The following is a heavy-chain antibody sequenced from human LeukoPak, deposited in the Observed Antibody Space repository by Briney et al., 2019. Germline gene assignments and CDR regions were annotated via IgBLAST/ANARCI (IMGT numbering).Heavy chain of an antibody. Sequence: PSETLSLTCTVSGGSISSGGYYWSWIRQHPGKGLEWIGYIYYSGSTYYNPSLKSRVTISVDTFKNQFSLKLSSVTAADTAVYYCAGLDSSGYYYFDYWGQGTLVTVSS. D-gene: IGHD3-22*01. CDR3: AGLDSSGYYYFDY. CDR2: IYYSGST. V-gene: IGHV4-31*03. J-gene: IGHJ4*02. CDR1: GGSISSGGYY.